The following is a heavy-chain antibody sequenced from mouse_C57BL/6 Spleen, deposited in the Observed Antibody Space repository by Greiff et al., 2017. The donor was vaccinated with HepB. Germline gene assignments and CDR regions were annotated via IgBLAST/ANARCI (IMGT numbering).Heavy chain of an antibody. CDR2: ISYSGST. V-gene: IGHV3-1*01. CDR1: GYSITSGYV. J-gene: IGHJ1*03. D-gene: IGHD2-3*01. Sequence: EVQLQESGPGMVKPSQSLSLTCTVTGYSITSGYVWHWIRPFPGNKLEWMGYISYSGSTNYNPSLKSRISITHDTSKNHFFLKLNSVTTEDTATYYCARGWLLPHWYFDVWGTGTTVTVSS. CDR3: ARGWLLPHWYFDV.